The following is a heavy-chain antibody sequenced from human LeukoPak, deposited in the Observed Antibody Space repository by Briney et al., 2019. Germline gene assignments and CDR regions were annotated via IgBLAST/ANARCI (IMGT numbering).Heavy chain of an antibody. CDR1: AGSISSYY. Sequence: SHTLSPTCTLSAGSISSYYWSWIRQHPGKGLEWIGYIYYSGPPTNNTSLKSRATISVDTSKNQFSLKLSSVTVADTAVYYCARVGNTATTYPNRAFDIWGQGTMVTVSS. J-gene: IGHJ3*02. CDR3: ARVGNTATTYPNRAFDI. CDR2: IYYSGPP. D-gene: IGHD4-17*01. V-gene: IGHV4-59*07.